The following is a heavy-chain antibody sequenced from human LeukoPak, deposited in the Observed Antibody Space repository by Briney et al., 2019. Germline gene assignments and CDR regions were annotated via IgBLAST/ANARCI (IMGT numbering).Heavy chain of an antibody. CDR1: GFSFSSYS. J-gene: IGHJ4*02. CDR3: AKGDSSTWYAGSLDN. CDR2: ISSSSSTI. D-gene: IGHD6-13*01. Sequence: GGSLRLSCAASGFSFSSYSMNWVRQAPGKGLEWVSYISSSSSTIYYADSVKGRFTIYRDNTKDTLYLQMNSLRDEDTAVYYCAKGDSSTWYAGSLDNWGQGTLVTVSS. V-gene: IGHV3-48*02.